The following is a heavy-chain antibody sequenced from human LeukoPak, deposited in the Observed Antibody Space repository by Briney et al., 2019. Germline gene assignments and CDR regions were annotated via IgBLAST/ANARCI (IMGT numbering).Heavy chain of an antibody. CDR1: GFTFSSYS. J-gene: IGHJ4*02. D-gene: IGHD1-26*01. CDR3: ARVGTEGSGSYWVY. V-gene: IGHV3-48*02. CDR2: ISSSSSTI. Sequence: GGSPRLSCAASGFTFSSYSMNWVRQAPGKGLEWVSYISSSSSTIYYADSVKGRFTISRDNAKNSLYLQMNSLRDEDTAVYYCARVGTEGSGSYWVYWGQGTLVTVSS.